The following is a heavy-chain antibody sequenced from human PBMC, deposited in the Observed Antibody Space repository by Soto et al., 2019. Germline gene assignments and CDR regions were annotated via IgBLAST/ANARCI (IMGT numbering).Heavy chain of an antibody. V-gene: IGHV1-69*06. D-gene: IGHD6-19*01. J-gene: IGHJ4*02. Sequence: QVQLVQSGAEVQKPGSSVKVSCKASGGTFSSYAISWVRQAPGQGLEWMGGIIPIFGTANYAQKFQGRVTITADKSTSTAYMELSSLRSEDTAVYYCARDVSYSSGWGGTDYWGQGTLVTVSS. CDR3: ARDVSYSSGWGGTDY. CDR2: IIPIFGTA. CDR1: GGTFSSYA.